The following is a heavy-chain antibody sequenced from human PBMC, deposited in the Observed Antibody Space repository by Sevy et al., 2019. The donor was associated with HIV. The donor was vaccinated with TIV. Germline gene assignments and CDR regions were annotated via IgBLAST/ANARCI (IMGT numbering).Heavy chain of an antibody. Sequence: GGSLRLSCAASGFTLSSYWMSWVRQAPGKGLEWVANIKQDGSEKYYVDSLEGRFTMSRENAKNSLYLQMNSLRAEETAVYYCARDQGYCSSTSCYYYYGMDVWGQGTTVTVSS. CDR1: GFTLSSYW. V-gene: IGHV3-7*01. CDR3: ARDQGYCSSTSCYYYYGMDV. CDR2: IKQDGSEK. D-gene: IGHD2-2*01. J-gene: IGHJ6*02.